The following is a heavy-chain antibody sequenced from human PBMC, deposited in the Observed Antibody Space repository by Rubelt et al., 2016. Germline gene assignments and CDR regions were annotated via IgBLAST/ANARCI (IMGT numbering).Heavy chain of an antibody. CDR3: AREQETTVTIEGVLGY. V-gene: IGHV1-46*01. CDR2: INPSGGST. CDR1: GYTFTSYY. J-gene: IGHJ4*02. D-gene: IGHD4-17*01. Sequence: QVQLVQSGAEVKKPGASVKVSCKASGYTFTSYYMHWVRQAPGQGLEWMGIINPSGGSTSYAQKVQGRVTRTRDTSTSTVYMELSSLRSEDTAVYYCAREQETTVTIEGVLGYWGQRTLVTVSS.